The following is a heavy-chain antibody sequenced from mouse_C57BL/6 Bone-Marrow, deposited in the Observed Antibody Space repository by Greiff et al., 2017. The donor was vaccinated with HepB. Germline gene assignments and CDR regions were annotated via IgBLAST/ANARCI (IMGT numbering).Heavy chain of an antibody. CDR3: AREQLKLRLFAY. Sequence: QVQLQQSGAELARPGASVKLSCKASGYTFTSYGISWVKQRTGQGLEWIGEIYPRSGNTYYNEKFKGKAILTADKSSSTAYMELRSLTSEDSAVYSCAREQLKLRLFAYWGQGTMVTVSA. CDR1: GYTFTSYG. CDR2: IYPRSGNT. J-gene: IGHJ3*01. D-gene: IGHD3-2*02. V-gene: IGHV1-81*01.